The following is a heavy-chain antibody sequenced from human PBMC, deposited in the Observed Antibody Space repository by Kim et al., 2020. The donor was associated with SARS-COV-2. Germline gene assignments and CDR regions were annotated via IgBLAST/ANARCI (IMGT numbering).Heavy chain of an antibody. V-gene: IGHV1-3*01. J-gene: IGHJ6*02. CDR2: INAGDANT. CDR1: GYTFTNYA. D-gene: IGHD3-16*01. Sequence: ASVKVSCKASGYTFTNYAMHWVRQAPGQRLEWMGWINAGDANTKYSQKFQGRVTITRDTSASTAYMELSSLRSEDTTVYFCARALGYGMDVWGPGTTATV. CDR3: ARALGYGMDV.